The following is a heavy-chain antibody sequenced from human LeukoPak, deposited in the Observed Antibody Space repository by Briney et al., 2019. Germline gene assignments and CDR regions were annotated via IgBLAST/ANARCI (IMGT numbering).Heavy chain of an antibody. V-gene: IGHV3-11*01. D-gene: IGHD5-18*01. CDR1: GFTFSDYY. Sequence: PGGSLRLSCAASGFTFSDYYMSWIRQAPGKGLEWVSYISSSGSTIYYADSVKGRLTISRDNAKNSLYLQMNSLRAEDTAVYYCARLDSYGYAVDYWGQGTLVTVSS. CDR3: ARLDSYGYAVDY. CDR2: ISSSGSTI. J-gene: IGHJ4*02.